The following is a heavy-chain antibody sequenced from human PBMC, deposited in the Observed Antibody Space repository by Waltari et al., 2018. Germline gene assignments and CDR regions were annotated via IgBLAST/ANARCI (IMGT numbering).Heavy chain of an antibody. CDR2: IYYSGST. CDR1: GGSISSYY. Sequence: QVQLQESGPGLVKPSETLSLTCTVSGGSISSYYWSWIRQPPGKGLDWIGYIYYSGSTNHHPSLNRRVTISVDTSKNLFSLKLSSVTAADTAVYYCARHVRRERFLEWFLDYWGQGTLVTVSS. J-gene: IGHJ4*02. CDR3: ARHVRRERFLEWFLDY. D-gene: IGHD3-3*01. V-gene: IGHV4-59*08.